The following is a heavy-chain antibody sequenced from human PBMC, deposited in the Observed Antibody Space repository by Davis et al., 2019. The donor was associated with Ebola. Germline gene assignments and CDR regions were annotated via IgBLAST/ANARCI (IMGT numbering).Heavy chain of an antibody. Sequence: PGGSLRLSCAASGFTFSSYGMHWVRQAPGKGLVWVSRINSDGSSTSYADSVKGRFTISRDNSKNTLYLQMNSLRAEDTAVYYCAKFGGYCSSTSCYAENYYYGMDVWGQGTTVTVSS. V-gene: IGHV3-74*01. J-gene: IGHJ6*02. CDR3: AKFGGYCSSTSCYAENYYYGMDV. D-gene: IGHD2-2*01. CDR2: INSDGSST. CDR1: GFTFSSYG.